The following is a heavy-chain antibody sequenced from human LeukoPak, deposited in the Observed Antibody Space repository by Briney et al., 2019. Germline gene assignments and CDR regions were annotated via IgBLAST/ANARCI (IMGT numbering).Heavy chain of an antibody. CDR3: ARGLIAAAVDWFDP. D-gene: IGHD6-13*01. CDR2: INWNGGST. V-gene: IGHV3-20*04. CDR1: GFTFSSYA. Sequence: PGGSLRLSCAASGFTFSSYAMSWVRQAPGKGLEWVSGINWNGGSTGYADSVKGRFTISRDNAKNSLYLQMNSLRAEDTALYYCARGLIAAAVDWFDPWGQGTLVTVSS. J-gene: IGHJ5*02.